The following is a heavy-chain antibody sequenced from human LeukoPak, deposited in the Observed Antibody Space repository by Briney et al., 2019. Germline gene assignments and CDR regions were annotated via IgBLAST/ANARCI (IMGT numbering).Heavy chain of an antibody. D-gene: IGHD6-13*01. J-gene: IGHJ6*02. CDR3: AKDRGAATGNRKGYYYGMDV. CDR2: ISRSSSYI. V-gene: IGHV3-21*01. Sequence: GGSLRLSCAASGFTFSSYSMNWVRQAPGKGLEWVSSISRSSSYIYYADSVKGRFTISRDNAKNSSYLQMNSLRAEDTAVYYCAKDRGAATGNRKGYYYGMDVWGQGTTVTVSS. CDR1: GFTFSSYS.